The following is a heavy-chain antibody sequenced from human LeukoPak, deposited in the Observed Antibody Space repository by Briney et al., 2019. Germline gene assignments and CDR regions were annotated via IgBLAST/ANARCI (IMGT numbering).Heavy chain of an antibody. Sequence: TPSETLSLTCTVSGGSISGDYWSWIRQSPGKGLEWIAYIHSGGRTSYNPSLKSRVTISVETSKNEFSLKVTSVNAADTAVYYCARDRPGGSSLDYWGQGILVTVSS. J-gene: IGHJ4*02. CDR1: GGSISGDY. D-gene: IGHD6-13*01. CDR2: IHSGGRT. CDR3: ARDRPGGSSLDY. V-gene: IGHV4-59*01.